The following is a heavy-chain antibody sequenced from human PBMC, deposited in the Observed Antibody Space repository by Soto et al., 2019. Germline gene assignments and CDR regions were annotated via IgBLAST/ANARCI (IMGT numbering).Heavy chain of an antibody. J-gene: IGHJ4*02. D-gene: IGHD2-15*01. V-gene: IGHV3-30*18. CDR2: ISYDGSNK. Sequence: QVQLVESGGGVVQPGRSLRLSCAASGFTFSSYGMHWVRQAPGKGLEWLALISYDGSNKYYADSVKGRFTISRDNSKNTLYLQMNSLRAEDTAVYYCAKDRNNVVVVAPLDYWGQGTLVTVSS. CDR1: GFTFSSYG. CDR3: AKDRNNVVVVAPLDY.